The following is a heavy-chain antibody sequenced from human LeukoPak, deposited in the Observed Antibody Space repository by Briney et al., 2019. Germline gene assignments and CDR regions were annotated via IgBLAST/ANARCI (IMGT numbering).Heavy chain of an antibody. D-gene: IGHD3-3*01. CDR3: ARTASSASVLRFLEWSKRFDP. J-gene: IGHJ5*02. CDR1: GVSISSYY. CDR2: IYYSGST. V-gene: IGHV4-59*01. Sequence: PSETLSLTCTVSGVSISSYYWSWIRQPPGKGLEWIGYIYYSGSTNYNPSLKSRVTISVDTSKNQFSLKLSFVTAADTAVYYCARTASSASVLRFLEWSKRFDPWGQGTLVTVSS.